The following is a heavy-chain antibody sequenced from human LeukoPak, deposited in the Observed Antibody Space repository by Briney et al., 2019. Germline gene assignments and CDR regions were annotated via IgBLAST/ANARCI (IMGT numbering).Heavy chain of an antibody. D-gene: IGHD3-22*01. CDR2: IYYSGSI. V-gene: IGHV4-28*05. J-gene: IGHJ5*02. Sequence: PSETLSLTCAVSGYSISSSNWWGWIRQPPGKGLEWIGYIYYSGSIYYNPSLKSRVTMSVDTSKNQFSLKLSSVTAVDTAVYYCARVGDYYDSSGYYSNWFDPWGQGTLVTVSS. CDR3: ARVGDYYDSSGYYSNWFDP. CDR1: GYSISSSNW.